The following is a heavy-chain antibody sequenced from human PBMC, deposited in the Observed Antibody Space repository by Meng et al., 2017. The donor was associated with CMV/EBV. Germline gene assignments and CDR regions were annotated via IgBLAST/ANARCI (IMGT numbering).Heavy chain of an antibody. CDR2: VGTAGDT. CDR3: AKDRASSWYSSYDY. D-gene: IGHD6-13*01. Sequence: AACGVTFSTNDIHWVRQATRKGLEWVSAVGTAGDTYYPDSVKGQFTISRENAKNFLSLQMNSLRAGDTAMYYCAKDRASSWYSSYDYWGQGTLVTVSS. V-gene: IGHV3-13*03. J-gene: IGHJ4*02. CDR1: GVTFSTND.